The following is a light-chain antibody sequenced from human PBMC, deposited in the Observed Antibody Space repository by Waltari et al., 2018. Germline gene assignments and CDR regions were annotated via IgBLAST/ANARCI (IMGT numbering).Light chain of an antibody. Sequence: EIVLTQSPGTLSLSPGESATLSCRASQSISSSYVAWYQQKPGQAPRLLIYGASSRATGIPDRFSGSGSGTDFTLTISSLEPEDFAVYYCQQCGSSPPITFGPGTKVDIK. CDR2: GAS. CDR3: QQCGSSPPIT. V-gene: IGKV3-20*01. CDR1: QSISSSY. J-gene: IGKJ3*01.